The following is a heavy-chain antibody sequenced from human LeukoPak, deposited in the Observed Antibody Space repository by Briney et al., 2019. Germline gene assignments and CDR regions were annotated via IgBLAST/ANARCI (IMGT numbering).Heavy chain of an antibody. CDR1: GFTFSSYW. D-gene: IGHD6-6*01. Sequence: GGSLRLSCAASGFTFSSYWMHWVRQAPGKGLVWVSRINSDGSSTSYADSVKGRFTISRDNAKNTLYLQMNSLRAEDTAVYYCARDEQYTSWTYYYYYYGMDVWGQGTTVTVSS. CDR2: INSDGSST. CDR3: ARDEQYTSWTYYYYYYGMDV. V-gene: IGHV3-74*01. J-gene: IGHJ6*02.